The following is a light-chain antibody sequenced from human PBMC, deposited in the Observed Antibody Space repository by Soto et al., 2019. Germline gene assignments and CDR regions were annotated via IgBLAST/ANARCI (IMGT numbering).Light chain of an antibody. CDR2: AAS. Sequence: DIQMTQSPSSLSASVGDRVTITCRASQSISSYLNWYQQKPGKAPKFLIYAASSLQSGVPSRFSGSGSATDFTLTISSLQPEDFATYYCQQSYNTPLTFGPGTKVDIK. J-gene: IGKJ3*01. CDR1: QSISSY. CDR3: QQSYNTPLT. V-gene: IGKV1-39*01.